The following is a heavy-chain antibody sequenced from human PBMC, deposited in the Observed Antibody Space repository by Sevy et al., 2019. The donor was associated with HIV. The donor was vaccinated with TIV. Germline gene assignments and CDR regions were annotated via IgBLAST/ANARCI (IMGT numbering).Heavy chain of an antibody. V-gene: IGHV3-30*02. CDR1: GFTFSNYG. Sequence: GGSLRLSCAASGFTFSNYGMTWVRQAPGKGLEWVAIIRDDGSSKYYADSVKGRFTISRDNSKNTLYLQMNSLRADDTAVYYCAKDQGGGDVRYFQHWGQGTLVTVSS. D-gene: IGHD3-16*01. CDR2: IRDDGSSK. CDR3: AKDQGGGDVRYFQH. J-gene: IGHJ1*01.